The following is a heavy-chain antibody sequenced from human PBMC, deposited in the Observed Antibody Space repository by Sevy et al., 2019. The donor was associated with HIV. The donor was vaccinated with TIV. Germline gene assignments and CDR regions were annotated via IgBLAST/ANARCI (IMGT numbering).Heavy chain of an antibody. D-gene: IGHD2-21*02. CDR1: GFTFSSYW. V-gene: IGHV3-7*01. J-gene: IGHJ4*02. CDR3: AREGGDCGGDCYNDY. Sequence: GGSLRLSCAASGFTFSSYWMSWVRQAPGKGLEWVANIKQDGSEKYYVDSVKGRFTISRDNAKSSLYLQMNSLRAEDTAVYYCAREGGDCGGDCYNDYWGQGTLVTVSS. CDR2: IKQDGSEK.